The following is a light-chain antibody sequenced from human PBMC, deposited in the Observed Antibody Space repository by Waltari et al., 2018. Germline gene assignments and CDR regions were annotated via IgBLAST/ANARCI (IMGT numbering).Light chain of an antibody. V-gene: IGKV3-11*01. CDR2: DAS. CDR3: QQRSKSFT. CDR1: QSISSY. J-gene: IGKJ3*01. Sequence: EIVLNQSPATLSLSPGDRAPLSCRASQSISSYLAWYQQKPGQAPRLLIYDASTRATGIPARFSGSGSVTDFTLTISSLEPEDFAIYYCQQRSKSFTFGPGTKVDMK.